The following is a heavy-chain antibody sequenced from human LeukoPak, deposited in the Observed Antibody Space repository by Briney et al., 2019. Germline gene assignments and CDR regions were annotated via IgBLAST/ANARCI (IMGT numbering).Heavy chain of an antibody. J-gene: IGHJ4*02. D-gene: IGHD3-22*01. CDR1: GFTLSSFG. V-gene: IGHV3-33*01. CDR3: ARVVYDSSGYPIQVGDY. CDR2: IWYDGTNK. Sequence: GRSLRLSCAASGFTLSSFGMHWVRQAPGKGLEWVAVIWYDGTNKYYADSVKGRFTISRDNAKNSLYLQMNSLRDEDTAVYYCARVVYDSSGYPIQVGDYWGQGTLVTVSS.